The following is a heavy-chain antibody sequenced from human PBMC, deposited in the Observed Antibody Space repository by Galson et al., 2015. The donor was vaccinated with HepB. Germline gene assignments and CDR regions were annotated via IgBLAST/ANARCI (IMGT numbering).Heavy chain of an antibody. CDR1: GGSFSNHA. D-gene: IGHD2-15*01. J-gene: IGHJ6*02. V-gene: IGHV1-69*13. Sequence: SVKVSCKASGGSFSNHAISWVRQAPGQGLEWMGGIIPIFGTSNYAQKFQGRVTITADESTSTAYMELSSLTFGDTAVYYCARDDEDVVMMPSAVQFYYYDMEVWGQGTTVTVSS. CDR3: ARDDEDVVMMPSAVQFYYYDMEV. CDR2: IIPIFGTS.